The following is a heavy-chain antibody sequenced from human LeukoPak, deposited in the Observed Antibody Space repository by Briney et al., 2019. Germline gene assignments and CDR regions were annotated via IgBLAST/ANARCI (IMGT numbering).Heavy chain of an antibody. D-gene: IGHD5-18*01. V-gene: IGHV3-30*02. CDR1: GFTFSSYG. J-gene: IGHJ4*02. Sequence: PGGSLRLSCAASGFTFSSYGMHWVRQAPGKGLEWMAVIWYDGSNKYYADSVKGRFTISRDNSKNTLYLQMNSLRAEDTAVYYCAKGHVDTAMVSDYWGQGTLVTVSS. CDR3: AKGHVDTAMVSDY. CDR2: IWYDGSNK.